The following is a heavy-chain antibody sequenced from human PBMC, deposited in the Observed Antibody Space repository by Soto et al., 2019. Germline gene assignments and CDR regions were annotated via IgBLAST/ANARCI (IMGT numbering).Heavy chain of an antibody. CDR2: ISGNSGSI. CDR3: ANYIGLPNYWYFDL. Sequence: EVQLVESGGGLVQPGRSLRLSCAASGFTFDDYAMHWVRQAPGKGLEWVSGISGNSGSIGYADSVKGRFTISRDNAKNSRYLQMNTLTAEDTPLYYCANYIGLPNYWYFDLWGRGSLVTVST. D-gene: IGHD4-17*01. V-gene: IGHV3-9*01. J-gene: IGHJ2*01. CDR1: GFTFDDYA.